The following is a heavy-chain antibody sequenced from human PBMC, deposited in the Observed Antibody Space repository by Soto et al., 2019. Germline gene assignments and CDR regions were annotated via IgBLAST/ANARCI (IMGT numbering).Heavy chain of an antibody. Sequence: VGSLRLSCAASGFTFSSYGMHWVSQAPGKGLEWVAVIWYDGSNKYYADSVKGRFTISRDNSKNTLYLQMNSLRAEDTAVYYCAREAGYSSGWYPQYYFDYWGQGTLVTVSS. CDR2: IWYDGSNK. J-gene: IGHJ4*02. D-gene: IGHD6-19*01. CDR3: AREAGYSSGWYPQYYFDY. CDR1: GFTFSSYG. V-gene: IGHV3-33*01.